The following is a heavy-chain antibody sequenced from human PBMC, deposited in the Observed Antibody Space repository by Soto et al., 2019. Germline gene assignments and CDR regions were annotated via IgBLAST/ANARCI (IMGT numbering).Heavy chain of an antibody. D-gene: IGHD3-3*01. Sequence: SETLSLTCTVSGGSISSYYWSWIRQPPGKGLEWIGYIYYSGSTNYNPSLKSRVTISVDTSKNQFSLKLSSVTAADTAVYYCARGFLEGYGMDVWGQGTTVTVSS. CDR2: IYYSGST. V-gene: IGHV4-59*01. J-gene: IGHJ6*02. CDR3: ARGFLEGYGMDV. CDR1: GGSISSYY.